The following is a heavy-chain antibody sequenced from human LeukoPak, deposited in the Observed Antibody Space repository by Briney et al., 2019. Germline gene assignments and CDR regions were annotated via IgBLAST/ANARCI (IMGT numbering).Heavy chain of an antibody. Sequence: GASVKVSCKASGYTFTSYGISWVRQAPGQGLEWMGWISAYNGNTNYAQKLQGRVTMTTDTSTSTAYMELRSLRSDDTAVYYCAREGYYGSGSFDAFDIWGQGTMVTVSS. J-gene: IGHJ3*02. CDR3: AREGYYGSGSFDAFDI. V-gene: IGHV1-18*01. CDR2: ISAYNGNT. CDR1: GYTFTSYG. D-gene: IGHD3-10*01.